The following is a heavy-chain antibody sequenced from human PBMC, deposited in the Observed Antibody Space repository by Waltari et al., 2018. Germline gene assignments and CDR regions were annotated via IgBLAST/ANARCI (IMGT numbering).Heavy chain of an antibody. Sequence: EVQLVQSGAEVKKPGESLKISCKGSGYSFPRYWIGWVRPMPGKGLEWMGIIYPGDSDTRYSPSFQGQVTISADTSISTAYLQWSSLKASDTAMYYCARGMLGYCSSTSCNWFDPWGQGTLVTVSS. CDR3: ARGMLGYCSSTSCNWFDP. CDR1: GYSFPRYW. CDR2: IYPGDSDT. J-gene: IGHJ5*02. D-gene: IGHD2-2*01. V-gene: IGHV5-51*01.